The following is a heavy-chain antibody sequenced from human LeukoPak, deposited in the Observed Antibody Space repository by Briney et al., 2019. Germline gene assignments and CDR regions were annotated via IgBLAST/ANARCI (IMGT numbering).Heavy chain of an antibody. CDR3: ARDREGGSYEDY. Sequence: ASVKVSCTASGYTFTSYYMHWVRQAPGQGLEWMGIINPSGGSTSYAQKFQGRVTMTRDTSTSTVYMELRSLRSDDTAVYYCARDREGGSYEDYWGQGTLVTVSS. V-gene: IGHV1-46*01. CDR1: GYTFTSYY. J-gene: IGHJ4*02. D-gene: IGHD1-26*01. CDR2: INPSGGST.